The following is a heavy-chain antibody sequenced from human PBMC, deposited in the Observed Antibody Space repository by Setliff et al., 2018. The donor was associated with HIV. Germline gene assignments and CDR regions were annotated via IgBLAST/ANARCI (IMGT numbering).Heavy chain of an antibody. J-gene: IGHJ4*02. CDR3: ARRRYYYDSSGLFDY. V-gene: IGHV4-39*01. CDR2: IYYSGST. Sequence: ETLSLTCTVSGGSISSSSYYWGWIRQPPGKGLEWIGSIYYSGSTYYNPSLKSRVTISVDTSKNQFSLKLSSVTAADTAVYYCARRRYYYDSSGLFDYWGQGTLVTVSS. CDR1: GGSISSSSYY. D-gene: IGHD3-22*01.